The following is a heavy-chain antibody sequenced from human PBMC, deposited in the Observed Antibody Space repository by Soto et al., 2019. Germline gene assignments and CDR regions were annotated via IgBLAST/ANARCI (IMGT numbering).Heavy chain of an antibody. V-gene: IGHV3-11*04. CDR2: ISSSGSTI. CDR3: ARTIVRGVMTLQHYYYMDV. Sequence: PGGSLRLSCAASGFTFSDYYMSWIRQAPGKGLEWVSYISSSGSTIYYADSVKGRFTISRDNAKNSLYLQMNSLRAEDTAVYYCARTIVRGVMTLQHYYYMDVWGKGTTVTVSS. CDR1: GFTFSDYY. J-gene: IGHJ6*03. D-gene: IGHD3-10*01.